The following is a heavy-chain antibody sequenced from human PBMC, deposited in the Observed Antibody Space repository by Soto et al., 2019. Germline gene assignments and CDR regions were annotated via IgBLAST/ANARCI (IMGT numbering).Heavy chain of an antibody. V-gene: IGHV1-8*01. D-gene: IGHD6-13*01. Sequence: QVQLVQSGAEVKKPGASVKVSCKASGYTFTSYDINWVRQATGQGLEWMGWMNPNSGNTGYAQKFQGRVTMTRNTSLSTAYMELSSLRSEDTAVYYCARRAYSSSWYSYYYYGMDVWGQGTTVTVSS. J-gene: IGHJ6*02. CDR3: ARRAYSSSWYSYYYYGMDV. CDR1: GYTFTSYD. CDR2: MNPNSGNT.